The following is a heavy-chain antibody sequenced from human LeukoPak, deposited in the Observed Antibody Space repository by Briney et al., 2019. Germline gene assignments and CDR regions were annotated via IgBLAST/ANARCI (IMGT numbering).Heavy chain of an antibody. Sequence: ASVKVSCKASGYTFTGYYMHWVRQAPGQGLEWMGWINPNSGDTNYAQKFQGRVTMTRDTSISTAYMELSRLRSDDTAVYYCARDGAGITMVRLNWFDPWGQGTLVTVSS. V-gene: IGHV1-2*02. D-gene: IGHD3-10*01. CDR1: GYTFTGYY. CDR3: ARDGAGITMVRLNWFDP. J-gene: IGHJ5*02. CDR2: INPNSGDT.